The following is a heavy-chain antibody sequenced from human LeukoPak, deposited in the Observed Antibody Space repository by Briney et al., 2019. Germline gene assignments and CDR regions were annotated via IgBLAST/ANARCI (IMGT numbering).Heavy chain of an antibody. D-gene: IGHD1-26*01. CDR2: MNPNSGNT. J-gene: IGHJ1*01. Sequence: ASVKVSCKASGYTFTNYDINWVRQATGQGLEWMGWMNPNSGNTGYAQKFQGRVTITRNTSISTAYMELSSLRSEDTAVYYCARSGREARHFQHWGQGTLVTVSS. CDR3: ARSGREARHFQH. CDR1: GYTFTNYD. V-gene: IGHV1-8*03.